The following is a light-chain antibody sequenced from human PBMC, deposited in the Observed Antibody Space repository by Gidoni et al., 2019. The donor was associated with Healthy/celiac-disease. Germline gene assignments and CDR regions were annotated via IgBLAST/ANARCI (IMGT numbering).Light chain of an antibody. V-gene: IGKV1-39*01. Sequence: DIQVTQSPSSLSASVGHRVAITCRASQSISSYLNWYPQKPGKAPKLLIYAASSLQSGVPSRFSGSGSGTDFTLTICSLQPEDFATYYCQQSYSTPQNPFGQGTKLEIK. CDR1: QSISSY. CDR3: QQSYSTPQNP. J-gene: IGKJ2*01. CDR2: AAS.